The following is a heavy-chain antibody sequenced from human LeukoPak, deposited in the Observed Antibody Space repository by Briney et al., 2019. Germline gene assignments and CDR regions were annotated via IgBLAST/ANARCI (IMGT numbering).Heavy chain of an antibody. D-gene: IGHD1-1*01. J-gene: IGHJ4*02. CDR3: ARFAVTTAGDY. CDR1: GITLSNYG. CDR2: ITGDGSGA. Sequence: GGSLRLSCVVSGITLSNYGMSWVRQAPGKGLVWVSRITGDGSGANYADSVKGRFTISRDNAKNTLYLQMNSLRAEDTAVYYCARFAVTTAGDYWGQGTLVTVSS. V-gene: IGHV3-74*01.